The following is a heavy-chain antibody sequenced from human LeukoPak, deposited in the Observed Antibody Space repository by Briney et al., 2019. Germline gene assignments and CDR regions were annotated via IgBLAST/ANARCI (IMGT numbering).Heavy chain of an antibody. Sequence: PSETLSLTCTVSGGSISSYYWSWIRQPAGKGLEWIGRIYTSGSTNYNPSLKSRVTMSVDTSKNQFSLKLSSVTAADTAVYYCARGVTIFGMAGPNDAFDIWGQGTMVTVSS. V-gene: IGHV4-4*07. CDR3: ARGVTIFGMAGPNDAFDI. CDR2: IYTSGST. D-gene: IGHD3-3*01. J-gene: IGHJ3*02. CDR1: GGSISSYY.